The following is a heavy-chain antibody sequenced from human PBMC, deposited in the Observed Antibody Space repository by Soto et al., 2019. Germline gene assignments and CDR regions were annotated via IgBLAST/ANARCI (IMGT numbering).Heavy chain of an antibody. Sequence: EVQLVESGGGLVQPGRSLRLSCAASGFTFDDYAMHWVRQAPGKGLEWVSGISWNSGSIGYADSVKGRFTISRDNAKNSLYLQMNSLRAEDTALYYCAKDRFSSPQYYFDYWGQGTLGTVSS. V-gene: IGHV3-9*01. CDR1: GFTFDDYA. D-gene: IGHD6-13*01. CDR2: ISWNSGSI. CDR3: AKDRFSSPQYYFDY. J-gene: IGHJ4*02.